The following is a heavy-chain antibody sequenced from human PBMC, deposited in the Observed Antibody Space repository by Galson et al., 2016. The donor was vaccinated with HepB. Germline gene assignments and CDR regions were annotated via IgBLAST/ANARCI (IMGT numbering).Heavy chain of an antibody. J-gene: IGHJ4*02. V-gene: IGHV3-74*03. CDR2: ITSDGSST. CDR3: AREGRGIATRHFDY. D-gene: IGHD6-6*01. CDR1: GFTFSSYW. Sequence: SLRLSCAASGFTFSSYWMHWVRQSPGKGLVWVSRITSDGSSTTFADSVKGRFTISRDNARNTLHLQMNSLRAEDTAVYYFAREGRGIATRHFDYGGQGTLVTVSS.